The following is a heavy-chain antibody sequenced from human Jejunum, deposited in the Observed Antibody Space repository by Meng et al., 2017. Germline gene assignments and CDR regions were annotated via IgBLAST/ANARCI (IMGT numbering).Heavy chain of an antibody. CDR2: FDPEDGET. J-gene: IGHJ4*02. Sequence: ASVKVSCKVSGYTFTDLSIHWVRQSPGRGLEWMGGFDPEDGETIYAQKFQGRVTMTEDTSTDTAFMELRSLRSDDTAVYYCATHLPQYFDSSAYYYASDYWGQGTLVTVSS. V-gene: IGHV1-24*01. CDR3: ATHLPQYFDSSAYYYASDY. D-gene: IGHD3-22*01. CDR1: GYTFTDLS.